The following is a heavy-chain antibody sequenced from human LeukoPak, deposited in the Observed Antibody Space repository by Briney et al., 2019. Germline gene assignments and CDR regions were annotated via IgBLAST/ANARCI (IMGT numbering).Heavy chain of an antibody. Sequence: SETLSLTCTVSGYSINSGYYWDWIRQPPGKGLEWIGSMYHGGITYYSPFLRSRVTISVDTSKNQFSLNLSSVTAADTAVYYCARGRNCHSGTYYGAFDYWGQGVLVTVSS. J-gene: IGHJ4*02. CDR3: ARGRNCHSGTYYGAFDY. D-gene: IGHD1-26*01. CDR2: MYHGGIT. V-gene: IGHV4-38-2*02. CDR1: GYSINSGYY.